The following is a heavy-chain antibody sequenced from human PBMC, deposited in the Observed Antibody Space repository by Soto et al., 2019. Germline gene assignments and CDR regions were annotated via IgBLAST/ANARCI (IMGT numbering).Heavy chain of an antibody. CDR3: ARALDIVATIAFDI. D-gene: IGHD5-12*01. Sequence: GGSLRLSCAASGFTFSSYWMSWVRQAPGKGLEWVAIIKQDGSEKYYVDSVKGRFTISRDNAKNSLYLQMNSLRAEDTAVYYCARALDIVATIAFDIWGQGTMVTVSS. V-gene: IGHV3-7*01. J-gene: IGHJ3*02. CDR1: GFTFSSYW. CDR2: IKQDGSEK.